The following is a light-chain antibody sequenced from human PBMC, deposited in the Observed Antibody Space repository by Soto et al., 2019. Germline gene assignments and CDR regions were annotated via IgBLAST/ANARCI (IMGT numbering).Light chain of an antibody. V-gene: IGKV1-39*01. Sequence: DIQMTQSPSSLSASVGDRVTITCRASQSISNYLNWYQQKPGKAPNLLIYAASILQIGVPSRFSGSGSGTDFTLTISSLQPEDFATYYCQQSYSSPRTFGQGTKVKI. CDR1: QSISNY. J-gene: IGKJ1*01. CDR3: QQSYSSPRT. CDR2: AAS.